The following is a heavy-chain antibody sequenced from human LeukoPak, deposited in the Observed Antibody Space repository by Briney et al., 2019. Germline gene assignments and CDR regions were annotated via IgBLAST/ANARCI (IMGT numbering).Heavy chain of an antibody. CDR3: AKEHGDYGANDAFDI. Sequence: GRSLRLSCAASGFTFSSYGMHWVRQAPGKGLEWVAVISYDGSNKYYADSVKGRFTISRDNSKNTLYLQMNSLRAEDTAVYYCAKEHGDYGANDAFDIWGQGTMVTVSS. V-gene: IGHV3-30*18. D-gene: IGHD4-17*01. CDR1: GFTFSSYG. J-gene: IGHJ3*02. CDR2: ISYDGSNK.